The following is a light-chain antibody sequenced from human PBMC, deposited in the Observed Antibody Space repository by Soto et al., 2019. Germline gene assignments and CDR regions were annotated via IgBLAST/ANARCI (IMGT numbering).Light chain of an antibody. J-gene: IGLJ3*02. Sequence: QSVLTQPLSVSGAPGQRVTISCTGSSSNIGAGYDVHWYQQVPGTAPRLVIYGNINRPSGVPGRFSGSKSGTSASLAITGLQAEDEADYYCQSYDRSLSGSVFGGGTKSPS. CDR3: QSYDRSLSGSV. CDR1: SSNIGAGYD. CDR2: GNI. V-gene: IGLV1-40*01.